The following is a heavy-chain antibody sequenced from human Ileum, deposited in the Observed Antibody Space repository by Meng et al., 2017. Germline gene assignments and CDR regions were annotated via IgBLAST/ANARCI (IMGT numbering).Heavy chain of an antibody. Sequence: QVELLQSGAEGKKPGASVKASCKASEYLFTNYPIHWVRQAPGQSLEWMGWITGGNGKTQYSQRFQARVTITRDTSARTTYLELKSLTSADTAVYYCASFGTWDCAGLSCYYDYWGQGILVTVSS. J-gene: IGHJ4*02. D-gene: IGHD3-22*01. CDR1: EYLFTNYP. CDR3: ASFGTWDCAGLSCYYDY. CDR2: ITGGNGKT. V-gene: IGHV1-3*01.